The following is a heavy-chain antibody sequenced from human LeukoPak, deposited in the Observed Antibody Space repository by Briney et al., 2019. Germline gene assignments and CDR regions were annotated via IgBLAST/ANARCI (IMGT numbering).Heavy chain of an antibody. Sequence: GSSVKVSCKASGGTFSSYAISWVRQAPGQGLEWMGGIIPIFGTANYAQKFQGRVTITADKSTSTAYMELSSLRSEDTAVYYCARDENGYVWGSFRAWGQGTLVTVSS. CDR1: GGTFSSYA. V-gene: IGHV1-69*06. CDR2: IIPIFGTA. CDR3: ARDENGYVWGSFRA. D-gene: IGHD3-16*02. J-gene: IGHJ5*02.